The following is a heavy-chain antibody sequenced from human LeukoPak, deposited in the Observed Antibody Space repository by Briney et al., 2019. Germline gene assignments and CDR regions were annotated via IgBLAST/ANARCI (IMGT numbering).Heavy chain of an antibody. CDR3: ARDRAEDYYDSSGYGAFDI. Sequence: ASVKVSCKASGYIFSSYGISWVRQAPGQGLEWTGWISGYNANTNYAQKLQGRVTMTTDTSTSTAYMELRSLRSDDTAVYYCARDRAEDYYDSSGYGAFDIWGQGTMVSVSS. CDR2: ISGYNANT. J-gene: IGHJ3*02. CDR1: GYIFSSYG. V-gene: IGHV1-18*01. D-gene: IGHD3-22*01.